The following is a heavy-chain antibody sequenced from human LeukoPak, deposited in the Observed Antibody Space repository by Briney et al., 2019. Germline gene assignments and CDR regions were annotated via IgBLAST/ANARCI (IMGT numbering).Heavy chain of an antibody. CDR1: GGTFSSYA. CDR3: AFKGSTRTRNWFDP. Sequence: SVKVSCKASGGTFSSYAISWVRQAPGQGLEWMGGIIPIFGTANYAQKFQGRVTITADESTSTAYMELSSLRPEDTAVYYCAFKGSTRTRNWFDPWGQGTLVTVSS. V-gene: IGHV1-69*01. J-gene: IGHJ5*02. D-gene: IGHD2-2*01. CDR2: IIPIFGTA.